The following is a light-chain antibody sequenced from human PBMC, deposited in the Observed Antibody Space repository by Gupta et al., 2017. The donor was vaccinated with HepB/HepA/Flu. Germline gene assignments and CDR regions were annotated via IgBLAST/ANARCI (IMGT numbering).Light chain of an antibody. Sequence: EMVLTQSAGILSLSPGERATLSCRASQIVSSNYLAWYQQKPGQAPRLLIYYVSSRVAGIPDRFSGSRYGTDLTLTISRLEPEDFAVYYSQQYGNSPKCNFGQGTKMEIK. CDR3: QQYGNSPKCN. J-gene: IGKJ2*02. CDR2: YVS. CDR1: QIVSSNY. V-gene: IGKV3-20*01.